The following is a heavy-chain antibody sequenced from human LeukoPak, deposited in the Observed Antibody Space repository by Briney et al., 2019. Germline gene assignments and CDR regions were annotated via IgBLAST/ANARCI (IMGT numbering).Heavy chain of an antibody. CDR2: MNPNSGNT. Sequence: GASVKVSCKASGYTFTSYDINWVRQATGQGLEWMGWMNPNSGNTGYAQKFQGRVTMTRNTSISTAYMELSSLRSEDTAVYYCARGGGISSYDSSAYGLSLDYWGQGTLVTVSS. D-gene: IGHD3-22*01. V-gene: IGHV1-8*01. J-gene: IGHJ4*02. CDR3: ARGGGISSYDSSAYGLSLDY. CDR1: GYTFTSYD.